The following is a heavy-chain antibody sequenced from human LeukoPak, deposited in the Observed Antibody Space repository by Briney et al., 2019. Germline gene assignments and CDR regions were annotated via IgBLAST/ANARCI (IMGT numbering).Heavy chain of an antibody. J-gene: IGHJ4*02. CDR1: GFTFSSYE. D-gene: IGHD6-6*01. Sequence: GGSLRLSCAASGFTFSSYEMNWVRRAPGKGLEWVSYISSSGSTIYYADSVKGRFTISRDNAKNSLYLQMNSLRAEDTAVYYCASDSSPGNYWGQGTLVTVSS. CDR2: ISSSGSTI. V-gene: IGHV3-48*03. CDR3: ASDSSPGNY.